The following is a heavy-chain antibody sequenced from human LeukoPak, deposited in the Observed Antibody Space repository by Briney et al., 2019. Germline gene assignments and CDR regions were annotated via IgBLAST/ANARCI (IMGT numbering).Heavy chain of an antibody. CDR1: GFTFSSYA. CDR2: ISGSAGST. J-gene: IGHJ5*02. CDR3: ARARVGATNT. Sequence: GGSLRLSCEASGFTFSSYAMSWVRQAPGKGLEWVSAISGSAGSTYYADSVKGRFTISRDNPKNTLYLQMNSLRAEDTAVYFCARARVGATNTWAKETLATVP. V-gene: IGHV3-23*01. D-gene: IGHD1-26*01.